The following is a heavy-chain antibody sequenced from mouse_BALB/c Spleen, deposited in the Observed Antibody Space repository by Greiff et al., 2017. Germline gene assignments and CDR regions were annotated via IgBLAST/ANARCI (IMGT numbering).Heavy chain of an antibody. Sequence: VQLQQSGAELARPGASVKLSCKASGYTFTSYWMHWVKQRPGQGLEWIGEIDPSDSYTNYNQKFKGKATLTVDKSSSTAYMQLSSLTSEDSAVYYCATLLRLQYYFDYWGQGTTLTVSS. CDR3: ATLLRLQYYFDY. V-gene: IGHV1-69*02. CDR2: IDPSDSYT. J-gene: IGHJ2*01. D-gene: IGHD1-2*01. CDR1: GYTFTSYW.